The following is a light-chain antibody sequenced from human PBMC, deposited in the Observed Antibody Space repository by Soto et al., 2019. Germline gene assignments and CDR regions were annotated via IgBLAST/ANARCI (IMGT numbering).Light chain of an antibody. CDR3: QQYNNWPRT. CDR2: GAS. CDR1: QSGYDSY. V-gene: IGKV3-15*01. Sequence: EIVLTQSPGTLSLSPGERATLSCRASQSGYDSYLAWYQQKPGQAPRLLIYGASTTATAIPGRFSGSGSGREFTLSISSLQSEDFAVYYCQQYNNWPRTFGQGTKVDIK. J-gene: IGKJ2*01.